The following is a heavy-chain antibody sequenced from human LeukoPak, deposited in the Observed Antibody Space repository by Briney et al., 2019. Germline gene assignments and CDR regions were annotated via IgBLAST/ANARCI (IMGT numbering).Heavy chain of an antibody. Sequence: GGSLRLSCAASGFTFSTYAMNWVRQAPGKGLEWVGRIKSKTDGGTTDYAAPVKGRFTISRDDSKNTLYLQMNSLKIEDTAMYHCTTPFFVVPSSWGQGTLVTVSS. V-gene: IGHV3-15*01. CDR3: TTPFFVVPSS. CDR2: IKSKTDGGTT. D-gene: IGHD3-16*02. CDR1: GFTFSTYA. J-gene: IGHJ5*02.